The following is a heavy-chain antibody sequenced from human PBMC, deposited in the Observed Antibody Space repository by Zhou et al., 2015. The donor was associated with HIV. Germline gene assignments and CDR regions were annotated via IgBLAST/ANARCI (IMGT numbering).Heavy chain of an antibody. D-gene: IGHD6-19*01. J-gene: IGHJ4*02. CDR1: GGTFSSFG. Sequence: QMQLVQSGAEVKKPGSSVKVSCKASGGTFSSFGISWVRQAPGQGLQWMGGIIPIFGTATYAQKFQGRVSITADKSSSTAYMELSSLRSEDTAVYYCARGPIPTPDLGGMIAVAGTPLFPDYWGQGTLVTVSS. V-gene: IGHV1-69*06. CDR2: IIPIFGTA. CDR3: ARGPIPTPDLGGMIAVAGTPLFPDY.